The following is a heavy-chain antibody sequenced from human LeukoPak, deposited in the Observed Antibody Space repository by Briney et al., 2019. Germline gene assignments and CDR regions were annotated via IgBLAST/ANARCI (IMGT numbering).Heavy chain of an antibody. CDR1: GFTFSKYW. Sequence: QTGGSLRLSCAASGFTFSKYWMLWVRQAPGKGLESVSRINTDGTVTTYADSVKGRFTVSRDNADNTMFLQMNSVRDEDMAVYYCATKQWLAPPPDSWGQGTPVTVSS. CDR3: ATKQWLAPPPDS. J-gene: IGHJ4*02. CDR2: INTDGTVT. D-gene: IGHD6-19*01. V-gene: IGHV3-74*01.